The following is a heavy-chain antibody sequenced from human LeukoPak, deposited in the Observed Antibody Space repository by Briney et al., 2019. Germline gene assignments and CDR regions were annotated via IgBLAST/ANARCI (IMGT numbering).Heavy chain of an antibody. J-gene: IGHJ3*02. V-gene: IGHV1-2*02. CDR1: GDTFIGYY. D-gene: IGHD3-22*01. CDR3: ARDPASYYYDSSPSGAFDI. CDR2: INPNSGGT. Sequence: ASVKVSCKASGDTFIGYYMHWVRQAPGQGLEWMGWINPNSGGTNYAQKLQGRVTMTTDTSTSTAYMEVRSLRSDDTAVYYCARDPASYYYDSSPSGAFDIWGQGTMVTVSS.